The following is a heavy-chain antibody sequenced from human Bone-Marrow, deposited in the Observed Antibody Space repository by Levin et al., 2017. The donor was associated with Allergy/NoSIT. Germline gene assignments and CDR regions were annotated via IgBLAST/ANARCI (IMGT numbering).Heavy chain of an antibody. Sequence: SGGSLRLSCAASGFTFSSYAMSWVRQAPGKGLEWVSAISGSGGSTYYADSVKGRFTISRDNSKNTLYLQMNSLRAEDTAVYYCAENSSPHPDTFDIWGQGTMVTVSS. D-gene: IGHD6-6*01. CDR2: ISGSGGST. J-gene: IGHJ3*02. CDR1: GFTFSSYA. CDR3: AENSSPHPDTFDI. V-gene: IGHV3-23*01.